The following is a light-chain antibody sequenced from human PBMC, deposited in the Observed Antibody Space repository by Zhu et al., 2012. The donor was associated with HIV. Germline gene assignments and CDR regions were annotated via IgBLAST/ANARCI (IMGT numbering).Light chain of an antibody. J-gene: IGKJ5*01. CDR3: QHYGSSPPIT. CDR2: GAS. Sequence: EIVMTQSPATLSVSPGERATLSCRASQSVRSSYLAWYQQKPGQAPRLLIYGASSRATGIPDRFSGSGSGTDFTLTISSLEPEDFAVYYCQHYGSSPPITFGQGTRLEIK. V-gene: IGKV3-20*01. CDR1: QSVRSSY.